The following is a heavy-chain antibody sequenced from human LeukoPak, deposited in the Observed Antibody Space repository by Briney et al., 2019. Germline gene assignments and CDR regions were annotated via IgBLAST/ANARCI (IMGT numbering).Heavy chain of an antibody. J-gene: IGHJ4*02. Sequence: ASVKVSCKASGYTFTGYYMHWVRQAPGQGLEWMGIINPSGGSTSYAQKFQGRVTMTRDTSTSTVYMELSSLRSEDTAVYYCARDTGYYDSSGNYYFDYWGQGTLVTVSS. CDR3: ARDTGYYDSSGNYYFDY. CDR2: INPSGGST. V-gene: IGHV1-46*01. D-gene: IGHD3-22*01. CDR1: GYTFTGYY.